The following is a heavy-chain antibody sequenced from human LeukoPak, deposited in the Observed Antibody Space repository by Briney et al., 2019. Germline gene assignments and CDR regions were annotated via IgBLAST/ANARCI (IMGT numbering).Heavy chain of an antibody. CDR2: IKQDGSET. J-gene: IGHJ4*01. CDR3: VREGFYFFDF. V-gene: IGHV3-7*01. Sequence: GGSLRLSCAASGFTFTNNFMSWVRQVPGKGLEWVANIKQDGSETTYADSVRGRFTIFRDNAKDSVYLQMNSLRAEDSVTHYCVREGFYFFDFWGQGTLVTVSS. CDR1: GFTFTNNF.